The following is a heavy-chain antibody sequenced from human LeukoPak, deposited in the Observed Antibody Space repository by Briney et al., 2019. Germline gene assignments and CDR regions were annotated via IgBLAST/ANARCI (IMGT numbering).Heavy chain of an antibody. CDR2: IYPDDSDT. CDR3: ARLHTVVRFLDF. CDR1: GYSFTTYW. J-gene: IGHJ4*01. Sequence: GESLKISCKGGGYSFTTYWVAWVRRVPGKDLEWMGIIYPDDSDTRYNPSFRGHVTISADKSINTAYLQWNSLRASDTAIYYCARLHTVVRFLDFWDHGTQVTVSS. V-gene: IGHV5-51*01. D-gene: IGHD2-21*01.